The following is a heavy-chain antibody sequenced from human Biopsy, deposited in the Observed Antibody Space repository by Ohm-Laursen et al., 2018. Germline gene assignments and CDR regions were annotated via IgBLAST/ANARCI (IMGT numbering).Heavy chain of an antibody. CDR1: GATFSNYG. CDR3: ATKLTGYFHH. V-gene: IGHV1-69*06. D-gene: IGHD3-9*01. Sequence: SSVKASCKVPGATFSNYGANWVRQAPGHGLEWLGGDIPILGTGNYAQKFQDRVTVAADTSTSTATMELRSLRSDDTAVYYCATKLTGYFHHWGQGTLVIVSS. CDR2: DIPILGTG. J-gene: IGHJ1*01.